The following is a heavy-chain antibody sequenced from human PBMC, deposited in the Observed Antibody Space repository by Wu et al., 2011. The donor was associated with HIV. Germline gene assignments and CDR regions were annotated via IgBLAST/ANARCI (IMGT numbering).Heavy chain of an antibody. CDR2: INGYNGNS. J-gene: IGHJ3*02. CDR1: GKGFPTSI. Sequence: QVQLVQSGDEVKKPGASVKVSCKASGKGFPTSIVTWVRQAPGQGLEWLGWINGYNGNSRYRQNFQDRVSMSTDSATTTAYMELRSLRSADTAVYYCASVRCHVDHCYFPLLGTAFDIWAKGQWSPSLQ. V-gene: IGHV1-18*01. D-gene: IGHD2-15*01. CDR3: ASVRCHVDHCYFPLLGTAFDI.